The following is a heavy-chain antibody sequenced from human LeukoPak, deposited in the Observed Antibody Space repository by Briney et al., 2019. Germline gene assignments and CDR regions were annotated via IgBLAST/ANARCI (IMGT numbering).Heavy chain of an antibody. CDR2: INPNSGGT. CDR1: GYTFTGYY. D-gene: IGHD4-17*01. CDR3: ASAVNYGDYVLTN. Sequence: GASVKVSCKASGYTFTGYYMHWVRQAPGQGLEWMGRINPNSGGTNYAQKFQGRVTMTRDTSISTVYMELSRLRSDDTAVYYCASAVNYGDYVLTNWGQGTLVTVSS. V-gene: IGHV1-2*06. J-gene: IGHJ4*02.